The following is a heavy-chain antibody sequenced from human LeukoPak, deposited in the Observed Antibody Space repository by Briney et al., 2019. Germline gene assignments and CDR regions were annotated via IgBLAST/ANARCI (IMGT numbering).Heavy chain of an antibody. D-gene: IGHD4-17*01. J-gene: IGHJ4*02. CDR3: AKTDGDYAYFDY. CDR1: GFTFDDYA. Sequence: PGGSLRLSCAASGFTFDDYAMHWVRQAPGKGLEWVSGISWNSGSIGYADSVKGRFTISRDNAKHSLYLQVNSLRAEDMALYYCAKTDGDYAYFDYWGQGTLVTVSS. CDR2: ISWNSGSI. V-gene: IGHV3-9*03.